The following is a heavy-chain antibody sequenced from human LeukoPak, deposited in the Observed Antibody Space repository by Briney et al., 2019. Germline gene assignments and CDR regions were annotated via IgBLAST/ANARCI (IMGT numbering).Heavy chain of an antibody. D-gene: IGHD3-10*01. Sequence: GESLRLSCAASGFTFSSYSMNWVRQAPGKGLEWVSYISSSSSTIYCADSVKGRFTISRDNAKNSLYLQMNSLRAEDTAVYYCARDAAMVRGVIIQYYFDYWGQGTLVTVSS. J-gene: IGHJ4*02. CDR3: ARDAAMVRGVIIQYYFDY. CDR1: GFTFSSYS. CDR2: ISSSSSTI. V-gene: IGHV3-48*04.